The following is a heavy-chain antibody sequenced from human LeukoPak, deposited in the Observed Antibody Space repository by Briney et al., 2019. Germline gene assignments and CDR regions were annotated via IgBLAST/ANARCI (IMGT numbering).Heavy chain of an antibody. CDR3: ALVGATNGFDY. D-gene: IGHD1-26*01. CDR1: GGTFSSYA. V-gene: IGHV1-69*04. CDR2: IIPILGIA. Sequence: SVKVSCKASGGTFSSYAISWVRQAPGQGLEWMGRIIPILGIANYAQKFQGRVAITADKSTSTAYMELSSLRSEDTAVYYCALVGATNGFDYWGQGTLVTVSS. J-gene: IGHJ4*02.